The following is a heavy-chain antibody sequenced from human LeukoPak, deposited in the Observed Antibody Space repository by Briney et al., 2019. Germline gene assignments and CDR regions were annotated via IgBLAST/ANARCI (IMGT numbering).Heavy chain of an antibody. D-gene: IGHD6-19*01. CDR1: GYTFTDSY. CDR2: INPNGGDT. J-gene: IGHJ5*02. CDR3: ARAAGIAVAGPNNWFDP. V-gene: IGHV1-2*02. Sequence: ASVKVSCKASGYTFTDSYMHWVRQAPGQGLEWMGWINPNGGDTNYAQKFQGRVTMTRDTSISTAYMELSRLRSDDTAVYYCARAAGIAVAGPNNWFDPWGQGTLVTVSS.